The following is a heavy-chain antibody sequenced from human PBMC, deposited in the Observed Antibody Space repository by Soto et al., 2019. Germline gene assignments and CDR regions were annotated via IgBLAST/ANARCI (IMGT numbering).Heavy chain of an antibody. CDR3: AGGTYYFDY. D-gene: IGHD1-26*01. CDR1: DFALSEYG. CDR2: IFYDGSNK. Sequence: GKSRNLGCSETDFALSEYGMHSACKVPGKGLECVSAIFYDGSNKYYADSVKGRFTISRDNSKNTLYLHMNSLRAEDTAVYYCAGGTYYFDYCGQGTLVTVSS. J-gene: IGHJ4*02. V-gene: IGHV3-33*01.